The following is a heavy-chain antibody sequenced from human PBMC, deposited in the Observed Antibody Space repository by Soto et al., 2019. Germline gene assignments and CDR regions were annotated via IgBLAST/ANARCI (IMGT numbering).Heavy chain of an antibody. CDR3: AREHSSSWRFDY. D-gene: IGHD6-13*01. V-gene: IGHV1-8*01. Sequence: QVQLVQSGAEVKKPGASVKVSCKASGYTFTSYDINWVRQATGQRLEWMGWMNPNSGNTGYAQKFQGRVTMTRNTSISTAYMELSSQRSEDTAVYYCAREHSSSWRFDYWGQGTLVTVSS. CDR1: GYTFTSYD. CDR2: MNPNSGNT. J-gene: IGHJ4*02.